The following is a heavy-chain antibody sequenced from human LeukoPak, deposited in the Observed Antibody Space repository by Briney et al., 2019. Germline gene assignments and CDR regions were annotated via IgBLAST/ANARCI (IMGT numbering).Heavy chain of an antibody. D-gene: IGHD6-13*01. CDR3: ARGVIAAHYYYGMDV. Sequence: SETLSLTCAVYGGSFSGYYWSWIRQPPGKGLEWIGEINHSGSTNYNPSLKSRVTISVDTSKNQFSLKLSSVTAADTAVYYCARGVIAAHYYYGMDVWGQGTTVTVSS. CDR1: GGSFSGYY. J-gene: IGHJ6*02. V-gene: IGHV4-34*01. CDR2: INHSGST.